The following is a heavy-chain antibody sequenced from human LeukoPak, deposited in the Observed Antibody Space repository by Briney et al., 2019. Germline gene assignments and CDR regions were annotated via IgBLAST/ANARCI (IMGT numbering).Heavy chain of an antibody. V-gene: IGHV4-59*01. Sequence: SETLSLTCTVSGGSISNYYWSWIRQPPGKGLEWIAYIDYRGSATYNPSLKSRVTISVDTSRNQFSLKLSSVTAADTAVYYCARSRSGYSYDHAAFDIWGQGTMVTVSS. CDR1: GGSISNYY. J-gene: IGHJ3*02. CDR3: ARSRSGYSYDHAAFDI. D-gene: IGHD5-18*01. CDR2: IDYRGSA.